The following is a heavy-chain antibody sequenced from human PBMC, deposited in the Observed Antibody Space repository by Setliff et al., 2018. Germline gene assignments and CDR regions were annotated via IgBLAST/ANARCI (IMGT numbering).Heavy chain of an antibody. CDR2: IYYTGST. CDR3: ARGGTYRYFDY. J-gene: IGHJ4*02. CDR1: GVSISSHY. Sequence: PSETLSLTCTVSGVSISSHYWSWVRQPPGKGLECIGDIYYTGSTKYNPSLWSRLTMSIDTSKNQFSLKLSSVTAADTAIYYCARGGTYRYFDYWGQGTLVTVSS. V-gene: IGHV4-59*11.